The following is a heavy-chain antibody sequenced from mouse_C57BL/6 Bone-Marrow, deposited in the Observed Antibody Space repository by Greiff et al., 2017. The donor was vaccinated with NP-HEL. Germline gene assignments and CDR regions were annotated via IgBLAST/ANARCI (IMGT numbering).Heavy chain of an antibody. CDR3: ARGYYGSRAY. V-gene: IGHV1-61*01. CDR1: GYTFTSYW. D-gene: IGHD1-1*01. CDR2: IYPSDSET. J-gene: IGHJ3*01. Sequence: QVQLQQPGAELVRPGSSVKLSCKASGYTFTSYWMDWVKQRPGQGLEWIGNIYPSDSETHYNQKFKDKATLTVDKSSSTAYMQLSSLTSEDSAVYYCARGYYGSRAYWGQGTLVTVSA.